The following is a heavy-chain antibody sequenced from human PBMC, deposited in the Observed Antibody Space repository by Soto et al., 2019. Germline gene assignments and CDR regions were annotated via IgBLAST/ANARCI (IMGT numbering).Heavy chain of an antibody. J-gene: IGHJ4*01. CDR1: GSCFSGYY. CDR3: SRARGECRVWDY. CDR2: INHSVST. Sequence: SESRSLTRAVYGSCFSGYYRTWIRQPPGKGLEWIGEINHSVSTNYNPSLKSRVTISVDTSKNQFSLKLSSVTAADTAVYYCSRARGECRVWDYWGQGTLVSVSS. D-gene: IGHD3-10*01. V-gene: IGHV4-34*01.